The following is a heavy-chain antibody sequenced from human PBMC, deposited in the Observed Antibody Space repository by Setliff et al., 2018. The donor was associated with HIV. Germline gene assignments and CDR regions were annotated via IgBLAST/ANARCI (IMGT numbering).Heavy chain of an antibody. D-gene: IGHD3-3*01. V-gene: IGHV1-46*01. CDR2: INPSGGST. CDR3: ARDGYYNSWSGYGYYYYMDV. CDR1: GYTFTSYY. J-gene: IGHJ6*03. Sequence: GASVKVSCKASGYTFTSYYMHWVRQAPGQGLEWMGIINPSGGSTRYAQKFQGRVTMTRDTSMSAVYMELSSLRSEDTAVYYCARDGYYNSWSGYGYYYYMDVWGKGTMVTVSS.